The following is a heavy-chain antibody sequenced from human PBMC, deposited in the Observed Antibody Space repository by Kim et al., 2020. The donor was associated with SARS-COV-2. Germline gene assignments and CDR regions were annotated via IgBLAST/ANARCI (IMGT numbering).Heavy chain of an antibody. CDR1: GGSFSGYY. CDR2: INHSGST. D-gene: IGHD6-6*01. V-gene: IGHV4-34*01. J-gene: IGHJ3*02. CDR3: ARDSGGSSSWAGAFDI. Sequence: SETLSLTCAVYGGSFSGYYWSWIRQPPGKGLEWIGEINHSGSTNYNPSLKSRVTISVDTSKNQFSLKLSSVTAADTAVYYCARDSGGSSSWAGAFDIWGQGTMVTVSS.